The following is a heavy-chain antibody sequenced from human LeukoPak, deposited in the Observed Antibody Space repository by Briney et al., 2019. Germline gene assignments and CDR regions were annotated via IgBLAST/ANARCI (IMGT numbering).Heavy chain of an antibody. CDR1: GYTFTSYG. D-gene: IGHD3-3*01. CDR3: AGGYYDFWSGPPNWFDP. V-gene: IGHV1-18*01. J-gene: IGHJ5*02. CDR2: ISAYNGNT. Sequence: ASVKVSCKASGYTFTSYGISWVRQAPGQGLEWMGWISAYNGNTNYAQKLQGRVTMTTDTSTSTAYMELRSLRSDDTAVYYCAGGYYDFWSGPPNWFDPWGQGTLVTVSS.